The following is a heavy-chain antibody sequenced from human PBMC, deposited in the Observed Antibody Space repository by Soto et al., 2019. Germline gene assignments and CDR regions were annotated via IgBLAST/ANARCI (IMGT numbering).Heavy chain of an antibody. CDR2: IHYNGNT. J-gene: IGHJ4*02. Sequence: KPSETLSLTCTVSGGSISSGGYYWSWIRQPPGKGLEWIGNIHYNGNTKYSPSLKSRVTMSVDTSKNHFSLKLISVTTADTAVYFCAREGNLGRWIQPLDSWGQGTLVTVSS. CDR1: GGSISSGGYY. CDR3: AREGNLGRWIQPLDS. V-gene: IGHV4-61*03. D-gene: IGHD2-2*03.